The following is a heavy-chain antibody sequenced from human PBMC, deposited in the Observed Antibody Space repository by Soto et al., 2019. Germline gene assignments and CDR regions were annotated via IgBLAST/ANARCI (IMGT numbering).Heavy chain of an antibody. D-gene: IGHD2-2*01. CDR1: GFTFSSYS. CDR3: ASNCAGYCSITSCYRSHCMDV. J-gene: IGHJ6*02. V-gene: IGHV3-21*01. CDR2: ISSNSSYI. Sequence: GGSLRLSCAVSGFTFSSYSMNWGRQAPGKGLEWVSSISSNSSYIYYADSVKGRFTISRDNAKNPLYLQMNSLRAEDTAVYYCASNCAGYCSITSCYRSHCMDVWGQGTTVTVSS.